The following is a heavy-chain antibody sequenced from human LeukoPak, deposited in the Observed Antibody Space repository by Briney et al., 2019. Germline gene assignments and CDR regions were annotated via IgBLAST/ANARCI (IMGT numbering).Heavy chain of an antibody. CDR2: ISSSSSTI. CDR3: ARAQYCSDSTGYYYLHY. D-gene: IGHD3-22*01. J-gene: IGHJ4*02. V-gene: IGHV3-48*01. Sequence: GGSLRLSCVGSGFTFSSYHMNWVRQAPGKGLEWVSYISSSSSTIYYADSVKGRFTISRDNAKNSLYLQTNSLRAEDTAVYYCARAQYCSDSTGYYYLHYWGQGTLVTVSS. CDR1: GFTFSSYH.